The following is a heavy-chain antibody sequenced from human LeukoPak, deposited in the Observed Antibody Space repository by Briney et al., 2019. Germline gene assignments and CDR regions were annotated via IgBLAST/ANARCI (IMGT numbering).Heavy chain of an antibody. V-gene: IGHV3-23*01. CDR3: ASSGNYYPYLLDY. CDR2: ISGSGVST. D-gene: IGHD1-26*01. J-gene: IGHJ4*02. Sequence: GSLRLSCAASGFTFNNYAMNWVRQAPGKGLEWVSGISGSGVSTYYADSVKGRFTISRDNSKNTLYLQMNSLRAEDTAVYYCASSGNYYPYLLDYWGQGTLVTVSS. CDR1: GFTFNNYA.